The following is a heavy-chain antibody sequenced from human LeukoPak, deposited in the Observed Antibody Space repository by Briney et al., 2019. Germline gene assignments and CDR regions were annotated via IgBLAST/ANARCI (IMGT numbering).Heavy chain of an antibody. V-gene: IGHV4-34*01. J-gene: IGHJ3*02. CDR3: ARCAVADAFDI. D-gene: IGHD6-19*01. CDR2: INHSGST. CDR1: GGSFSGYY. Sequence: PSETLSLTCAVYGGSFSGYYWSWIRQPPGKGLEWIGEINHSGSTNYNPSLKSRVTISVDTSKNQFSLKLSSVTAADTAVYYCARCAVADAFDIWGQGTMVTVSS.